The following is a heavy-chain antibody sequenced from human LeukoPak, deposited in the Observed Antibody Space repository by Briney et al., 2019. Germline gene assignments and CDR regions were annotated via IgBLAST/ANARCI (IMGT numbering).Heavy chain of an antibody. D-gene: IGHD5-12*01. V-gene: IGHV3-21*01. J-gene: IGHJ4*02. CDR3: AREYSGYDYDFDY. CDR1: GFTFSSYS. CDR2: ISSSSSYI. Sequence: GGSLRLSCAASGFTFSSYSMNWVRQAPGKGLEWVSSISSSSSYIYYADSVKSRFTISRDNAKNSLYLQMNSLRAEDTAVYYCAREYSGYDYDFDYWGQGTLVTVSS.